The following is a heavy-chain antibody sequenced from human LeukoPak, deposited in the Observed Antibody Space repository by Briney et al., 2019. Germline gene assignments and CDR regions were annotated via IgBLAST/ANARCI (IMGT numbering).Heavy chain of an antibody. D-gene: IGHD1-26*01. CDR3: VKSLVGATSYYYGLNV. CDR2: ISRNSGSI. CDR1: GFTFDDYA. Sequence: GRSLSLSCVASGFTFDDYAMHWVRQAPGKGLEWVSGISRNSGSIGYADSVKGRFTISRDNAKNSLSLQMNSLRAEDTVLYYCVKSLVGATSYYYGLNVWGQGTPVTVSS. V-gene: IGHV3-9*01. J-gene: IGHJ6*02.